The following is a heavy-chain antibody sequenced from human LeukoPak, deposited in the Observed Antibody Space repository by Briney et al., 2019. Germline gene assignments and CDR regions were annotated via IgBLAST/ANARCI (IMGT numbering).Heavy chain of an antibody. D-gene: IGHD5-24*01. CDR1: GGSFSGYY. V-gene: IGHV4-34*01. CDR2: INHSGST. J-gene: IGHJ6*02. Sequence: SETLSLTCAVYGGSFSGYYWSWIRQPPGKGLEWIGEINHSGSTNYNPSLKSRVTISVDMSKNQLSLKLNSVTAADTAVYYCVRSYNYGPFVWGQGTTVTVSS. CDR3: VRSYNYGPFV.